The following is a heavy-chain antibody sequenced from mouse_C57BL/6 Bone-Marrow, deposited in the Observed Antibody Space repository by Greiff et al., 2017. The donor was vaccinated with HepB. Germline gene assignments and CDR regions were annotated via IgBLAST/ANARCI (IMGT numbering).Heavy chain of an antibody. CDR3: ARVSYGSTYWYFDV. Sequence: QVQLQQPGAELVRPGSSVKLSCKASGYTFTSYWMHWVKQRPIQGLEWIGNIDPSDSETHYNQKFKDKATLTVDKSSSTAYMQLSSLTSEDSAVYYCARVSYGSTYWYFDVWGTGTTVTVSS. J-gene: IGHJ1*03. CDR2: IDPSDSET. CDR1: GYTFTSYW. D-gene: IGHD1-1*01. V-gene: IGHV1-52*01.